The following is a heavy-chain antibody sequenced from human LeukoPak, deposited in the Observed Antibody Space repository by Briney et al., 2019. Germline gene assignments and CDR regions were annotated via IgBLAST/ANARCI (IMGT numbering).Heavy chain of an antibody. Sequence: GGSLRLSCAASGFTFSDYYMSWIRQAPGKGLEWVSYISSSGSTIYYADSVKARFTISRDNAKNSLYLQMNSLRAEDTAVYYCARNVVYYYMDVWGKGTTVTVSS. J-gene: IGHJ6*03. CDR1: GFTFSDYY. CDR3: ARNVVYYYMDV. D-gene: IGHD2-21*01. V-gene: IGHV3-11*01. CDR2: ISSSGSTI.